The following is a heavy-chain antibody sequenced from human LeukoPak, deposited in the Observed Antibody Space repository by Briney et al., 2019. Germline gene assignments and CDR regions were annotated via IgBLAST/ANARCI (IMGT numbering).Heavy chain of an antibody. CDR3: ANEIRPNDY. CDR2: ISISGTKT. D-gene: IGHD4-17*01. J-gene: IGHJ4*02. Sequence: GGSLRLSCAASEFDFSTHAMTWVRQAPGEGLEWVSAISISGTKTYYADSVKGRFTISRDNSKNTLYLQMYSLRAEGTAVYYCANEIRPNDYWGQGTLVAVSS. V-gene: IGHV3-23*01. CDR1: EFDFSTHA.